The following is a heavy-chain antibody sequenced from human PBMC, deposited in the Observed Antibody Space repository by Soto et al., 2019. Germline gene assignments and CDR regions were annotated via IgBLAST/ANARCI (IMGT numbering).Heavy chain of an antibody. CDR1: GGTFSSYA. D-gene: IGHD2-21*02. Sequence: SVKVSCKASGGTFSSYAISWVRQAPGQGLEWMGGIIPIFGTANYAQKFQGRVTITADESTSTAYMELSSLRSEDTAVYYCARDSWGDGGNSRGDDAFDIWGQGTIVTVSS. V-gene: IGHV1-69*13. CDR2: IIPIFGTA. CDR3: ARDSWGDGGNSRGDDAFDI. J-gene: IGHJ3*02.